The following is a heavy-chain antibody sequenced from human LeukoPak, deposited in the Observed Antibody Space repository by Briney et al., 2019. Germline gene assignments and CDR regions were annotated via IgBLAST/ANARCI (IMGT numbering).Heavy chain of an antibody. CDR3: ARFAYCGGHCWYYFDY. J-gene: IGHJ4*02. CDR1: GGSISSGGYS. CDR2: IYHSGNT. D-gene: IGHD2-21*02. Sequence: SETLSLTCTVTGGSISSGGYSWNWFRQHPGKGLEWIGYIYHSGNTFYNPSLKSRVSIAVDTSKNQFSLKLNSVTAADTAVYYCARFAYCGGHCWYYFDYWGQGSLVTVSS. V-gene: IGHV4-31*03.